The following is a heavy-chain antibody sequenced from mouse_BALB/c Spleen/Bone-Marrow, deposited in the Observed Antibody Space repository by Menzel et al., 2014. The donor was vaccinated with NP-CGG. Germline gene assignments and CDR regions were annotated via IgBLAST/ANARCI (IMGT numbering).Heavy chain of an antibody. CDR2: IDPANGNT. CDR3: ARSGDGPFAY. J-gene: IGHJ3*01. D-gene: IGHD2-3*01. Sequence: VQLKESGAELVKPGASVKLSCTASGFNIKDTYIHWVKQRPEQGLEWIGRIDPANGNTKYGPKFQGRATVTTDTSSNTAALQLSNLTPEDTAVYYCARSGDGPFAYGGQGTLVTVSA. V-gene: IGHV14-3*02. CDR1: GFNIKDTY.